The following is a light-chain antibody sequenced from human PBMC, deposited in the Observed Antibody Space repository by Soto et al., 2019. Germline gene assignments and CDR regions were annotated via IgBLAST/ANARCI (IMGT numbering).Light chain of an antibody. V-gene: IGLV2-14*01. CDR3: SSYTNSSTLV. CDR2: DVS. CDR1: SSDVGGYNY. Sequence: QSALTQPASVSGSPGQSITISCTGTSSDVGGYNYVSWYQQHPGKAPKLMIYDVSNRPSGVSNRFSGSKSGNTASLTISGLHAEDDADYNCSSYTNSSTLVFGTGTKVTVL. J-gene: IGLJ1*01.